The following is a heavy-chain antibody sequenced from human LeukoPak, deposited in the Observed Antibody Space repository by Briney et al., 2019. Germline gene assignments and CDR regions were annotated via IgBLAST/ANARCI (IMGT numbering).Heavy chain of an antibody. V-gene: IGHV3-7*01. J-gene: IGHJ5*02. D-gene: IGHD2-21*01. CDR1: GFTFSSYW. Sequence: GGSLRLSCAASGFTFSSYWMSCVRQAPGKGLEWVANIKEDGSEKYYVDSVKGRFTISRDNAKNSLYLQMNSLGAEDTAVYYCARATASNWFDPWGQGTLVTVSS. CDR2: IKEDGSEK. CDR3: ARATASNWFDP.